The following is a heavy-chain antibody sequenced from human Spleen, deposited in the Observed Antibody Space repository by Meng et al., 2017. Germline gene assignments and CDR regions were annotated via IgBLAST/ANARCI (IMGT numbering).Heavy chain of an antibody. CDR2: IDHSGGT. Sequence: QVQLQQGGAGLLKPSETLSLTCADYGGSLSGYNWSWVRQPPGKGLEWIGEIDHSGGTNYNPSLKSRVTISVDTSKNQFSLKLSSVTAADTAVYYCQKLAGGSDSWGQGTLVTVSS. V-gene: IGHV4-34*01. CDR3: QKLAGGSDS. J-gene: IGHJ4*02. D-gene: IGHD2-8*02. CDR1: GGSLSGYN.